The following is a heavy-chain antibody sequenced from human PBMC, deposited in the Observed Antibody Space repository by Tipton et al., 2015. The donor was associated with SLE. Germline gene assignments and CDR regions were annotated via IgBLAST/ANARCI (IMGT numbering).Heavy chain of an antibody. Sequence: SLRLSCAASGFTFSSYAMSWVRQAPGKGLEWVSVIHGGGSTYYADSVKGRFTISRDNSKNTLYLQMNSLRAEDTAVYYCAKSSTGGSGVYYYGMDVWGRGTPVTVSS. J-gene: IGHJ6*02. CDR2: IHGGGST. D-gene: IGHD3-10*01. CDR1: GFTFSSYA. V-gene: IGHV3-23*03. CDR3: AKSSTGGSGVYYYGMDV.